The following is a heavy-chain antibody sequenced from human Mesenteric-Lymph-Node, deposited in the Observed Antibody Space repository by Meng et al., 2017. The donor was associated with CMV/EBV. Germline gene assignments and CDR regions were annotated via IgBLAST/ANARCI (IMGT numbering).Heavy chain of an antibody. V-gene: IGHV6-1*01. Sequence: SGDSYSSNSAAWNWIRQSPSRGLEWLGRTYYRSKWYNDYAVSVKSRITINPDTSKNQFSLQLNSVTPEDTAVYYCARDRGYSYGLDYWGQGTLVTVSS. J-gene: IGHJ4*02. CDR3: ARDRGYSYGLDY. D-gene: IGHD5-18*01. CDR1: GDSYSSNSAA. CDR2: TYYRSKWYN.